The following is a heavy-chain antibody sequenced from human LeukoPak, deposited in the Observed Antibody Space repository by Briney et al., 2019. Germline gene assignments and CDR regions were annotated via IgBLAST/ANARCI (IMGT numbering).Heavy chain of an antibody. J-gene: IGHJ4*02. CDR1: GDSISLSFYY. CDR2: VYYSGTT. CDR3: ARGTLYRGWSYYLDF. V-gene: IGHV4-39*07. Sequence: SETLSLTCSVSGDSISLSFYYWGWIRQPPGKALEWIGSVYYSGTTSYNPTLKSRVTISVDMSKNHFSLRLRSVTAADTAMYYCARGTLYRGWSYYLDFWGQGSQVTVSS. D-gene: IGHD6-19*01.